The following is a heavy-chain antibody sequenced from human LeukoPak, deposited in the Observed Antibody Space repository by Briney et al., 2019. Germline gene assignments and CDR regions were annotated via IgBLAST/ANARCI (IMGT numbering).Heavy chain of an antibody. CDR3: ASYDSFAFDI. D-gene: IGHD3-22*01. Sequence: GGSLRLSCAASGFTLSDYYMSWIRQAPGKGLEWVSYISSSGSTIYYADSVKGRFTISRDNAKNSLYLQMNSLRAEDTAVYYWASYDSFAFDIWGQGTIVTVSS. CDR1: GFTLSDYY. CDR2: ISSSGSTI. J-gene: IGHJ3*02. V-gene: IGHV3-11*01.